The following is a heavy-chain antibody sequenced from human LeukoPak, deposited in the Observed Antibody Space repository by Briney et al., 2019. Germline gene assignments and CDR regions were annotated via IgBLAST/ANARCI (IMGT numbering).Heavy chain of an antibody. V-gene: IGHV3-21*04. CDR1: GFTFSSYS. D-gene: IGHD6-13*01. CDR3: AYRGAFYY. J-gene: IGHJ4*02. CDR2: ISSSSSYI. Sequence: GGSLRLSCAASGFTFSSYSMNWVRQAPGKGLEWVSSISSSSSYIYYADSVKGRFTISRDNAKNSLYLQMNSLRAEDTAVMGIAYRGAFYYWGQGTLVTVSS.